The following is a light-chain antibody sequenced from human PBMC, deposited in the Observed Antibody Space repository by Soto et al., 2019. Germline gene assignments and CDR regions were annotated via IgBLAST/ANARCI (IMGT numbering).Light chain of an antibody. CDR2: DAS. J-gene: IGKJ4*01. V-gene: IGKV1-5*01. Sequence: DIEMTQSPSTLSASVGDRVTITCRASQSISSWLSWYQQKPGRAPHLLIYDASSLESGVPSRFNGSGSGTEFSLTVSSLQPADFATFYCQQYNSYSLTFGGGTKVEIK. CDR3: QQYNSYSLT. CDR1: QSISSW.